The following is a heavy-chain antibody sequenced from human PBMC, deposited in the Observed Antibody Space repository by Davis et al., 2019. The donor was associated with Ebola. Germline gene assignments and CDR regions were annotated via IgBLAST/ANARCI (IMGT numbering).Heavy chain of an antibody. CDR2: IKTDGSMT. CDR3: ARDGGRPYYYAMDV. J-gene: IGHJ6*02. CDR1: GFSFSSYW. Sequence: GESLKISCAASGFSFSSYWMHWVRQAPGKGLVWVSRIKTDGSMTGYGDSVQGRFTISRDNAKNSLYLQMNSLRAEDTAVYYCARDGGRPYYYAMDVWGQGTTVTVSS. D-gene: IGHD3-10*01. V-gene: IGHV3-74*01.